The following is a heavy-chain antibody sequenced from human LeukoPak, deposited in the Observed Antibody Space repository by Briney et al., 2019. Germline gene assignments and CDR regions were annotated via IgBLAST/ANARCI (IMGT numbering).Heavy chain of an antibody. J-gene: IGHJ4*02. D-gene: IGHD3-16*01. V-gene: IGHV3-74*01. CDR1: GFTFSSYW. Sequence: GSLRLSCAASGFTFSSYWMHWVRQAPGKGLVWVSRISTDGSSAIYADSVKGRFTISRNNAKNTLYLQMNSLRAEDTAVYYCARVNVCPRCHFDYWGQGTLVTVSS. CDR2: ISTDGSSA. CDR3: ARVNVCPRCHFDY.